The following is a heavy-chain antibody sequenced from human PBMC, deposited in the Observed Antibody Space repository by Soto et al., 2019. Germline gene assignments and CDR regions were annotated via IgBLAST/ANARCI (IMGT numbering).Heavy chain of an antibody. CDR1: GFTFSSYA. D-gene: IGHD3-22*01. J-gene: IGHJ4*02. CDR3: AKPAYYYDSSGYFYYFDY. V-gene: IGHV3-23*01. Sequence: GGSLRLSCAASGFTFSSYAMSWVRQAPGKGLEWVSAISGSGGSTYYADSVKGRFTISRDNSKNTLYLQMNSLRAEDTAVYYCAKPAYYYDSSGYFYYFDYWGQGTLGTVSS. CDR2: ISGSGGST.